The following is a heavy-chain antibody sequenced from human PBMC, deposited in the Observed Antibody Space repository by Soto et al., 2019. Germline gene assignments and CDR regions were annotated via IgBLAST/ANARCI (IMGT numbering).Heavy chain of an antibody. D-gene: IGHD2-15*01. CDR3: ARTRLYCSGGSCYFGSRPYYFDY. CDR2: IYYSGST. CDR1: GGSVSSGSYY. V-gene: IGHV4-61*01. Sequence: SETLSLTCTVSGGSVSSGSYYWSWIRQPPGKGLEWIGYIYYSGSTNYNPSLKSRVAISVDTSKNQFSLKLSSVTAADTAVYYCARTRLYCSGGSCYFGSRPYYFDYWGQGTLVTVSS. J-gene: IGHJ4*02.